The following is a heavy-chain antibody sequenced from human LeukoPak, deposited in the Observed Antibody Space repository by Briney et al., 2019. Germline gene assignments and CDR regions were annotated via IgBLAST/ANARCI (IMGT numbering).Heavy chain of an antibody. J-gene: IGHJ4*02. CDR1: GFTFSGYV. CDR3: AKESAGNSSGWYYFDS. Sequence: GSLRLSCAVSGFTFSGYVMRWVGQAQGKGREWVSAISGSAGSTYYGDSVKGRFTISRDNSNNTLYLQMNSLRAEDAAVYYCAKESAGNSSGWYYFDSWGQGTLVTVSS. V-gene: IGHV3-23*01. D-gene: IGHD6-19*01. CDR2: ISGSAGST.